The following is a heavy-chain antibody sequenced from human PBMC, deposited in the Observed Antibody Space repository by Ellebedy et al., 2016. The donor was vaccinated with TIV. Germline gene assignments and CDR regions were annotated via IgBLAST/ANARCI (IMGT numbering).Heavy chain of an antibody. CDR1: GGSISSGGYY. J-gene: IGHJ4*02. D-gene: IGHD6-19*01. CDR3: ARAKWGWLVRSREIDY. Sequence: SETLSLTXTVSGGSISSGGYYWSWIRQHPGKGLEWIGYIYYSGSTYYNPSLKSRVTISVDTSKNQFSLKLSSVTAADTAVYYCARAKWGWLVRSREIDYWGQGTLVTVSS. CDR2: IYYSGST. V-gene: IGHV4-31*03.